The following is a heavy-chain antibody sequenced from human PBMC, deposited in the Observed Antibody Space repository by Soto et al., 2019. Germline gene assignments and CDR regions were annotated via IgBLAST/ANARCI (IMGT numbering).Heavy chain of an antibody. CDR2: ISYDGSNK. CDR3: AKDGHVDLDY. D-gene: IGHD5-12*01. J-gene: IGHJ4*02. Sequence: GGSPRLSCTASGFTFSSYGMHWVRQAPGKGLEWVAVISYDGSNKYYADSVKGRFTISRDNSKNTLYLQMNSLRAEDTAVYYCAKDGHVDLDYWGQGTLVTVSS. CDR1: GFTFSSYG. V-gene: IGHV3-30*18.